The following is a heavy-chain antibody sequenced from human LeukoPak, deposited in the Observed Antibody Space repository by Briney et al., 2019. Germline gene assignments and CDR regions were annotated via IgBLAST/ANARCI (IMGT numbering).Heavy chain of an antibody. D-gene: IGHD5-24*01. J-gene: IGHJ4*02. V-gene: IGHV3-48*03. CDR3: ARDQIDGYYYFDY. CDR2: IGRSDNIR. CDR1: GFSLSSYE. Sequence: GGSLRLSCAASGFSLSSYEMNWVRQAPGKGLEWISHIGRSDNIRHYADSVKGRFTISRDNAKSSLYLQMNSLRAEDTAIYYCARDQIDGYYYFDYWGQGTLVTVSS.